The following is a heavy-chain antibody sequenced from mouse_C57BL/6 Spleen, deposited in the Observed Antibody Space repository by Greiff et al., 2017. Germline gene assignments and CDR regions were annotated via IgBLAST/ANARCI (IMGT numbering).Heavy chain of an antibody. CDR2: IWSGGST. D-gene: IGHD1-1*01. J-gene: IGHJ4*01. CDR3: ARAGPPLLLRWYAMDY. Sequence: QVQLQQSGPGLVQPSQSLSITCTVSGFSLTSYGVHWVRQSPGKGLEWLGVIWSGGSTDYNAAFISRLSIRKDNSKSQVFFKMNSLQADDTAIYYWARAGPPLLLRWYAMDYWGQGTSVTVSS. CDR1: GFSLTSYG. V-gene: IGHV2-2*01.